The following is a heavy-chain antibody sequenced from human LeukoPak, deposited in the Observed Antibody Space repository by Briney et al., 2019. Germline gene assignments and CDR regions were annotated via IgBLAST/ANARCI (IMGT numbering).Heavy chain of an antibody. CDR2: MSSSGSTI. CDR1: GFTFTDYY. Sequence: GGSLRLSCAASGFTFTDYYMSWIRQAPGRGLEWVSYMSSSGSTIYYADSVKGRFTTSRDNARDSLYLQLNSLRVEDTAVYYCARGPFVEPSEEVSLEYWGQGALVTVSS. J-gene: IGHJ4*02. CDR3: ARGPFVEPSEEVSLEY. V-gene: IGHV3-11*04. D-gene: IGHD1-14*01.